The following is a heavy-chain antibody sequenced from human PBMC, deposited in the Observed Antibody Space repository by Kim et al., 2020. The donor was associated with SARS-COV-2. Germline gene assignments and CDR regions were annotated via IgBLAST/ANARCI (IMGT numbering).Heavy chain of an antibody. CDR1: GFTFSSYA. J-gene: IGHJ4*01. V-gene: IGHV3-33*03. Sequence: GGSLRLSCAASGFTFSSYAMHWVRQAPGKGLEWVAGIRSDGTSNFEAYAEKGLGSFTSDIDDTESIAQMKRNSADTEDEYFYKGYRSRVDRCGVWVVFD. CDR3: KGYRSRVDRCGVWVVFD. CDR2: IRSDGTSN. D-gene: IGHD2-21*01.